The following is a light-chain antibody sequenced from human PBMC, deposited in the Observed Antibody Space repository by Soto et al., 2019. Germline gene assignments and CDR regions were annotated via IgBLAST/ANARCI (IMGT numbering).Light chain of an antibody. Sequence: QSALTQPASVSGSPGQSITISCTGTSSDVGGYSYVSWYQQLPGKAPKLMIYDVSDRPSGVSNRFSGSKSGNTASLTISGLQAEDEADYYCSSYTSSSLYDFGSGTKLTVL. CDR2: DVS. J-gene: IGLJ1*01. CDR3: SSYTSSSLYD. CDR1: SSDVGGYSY. V-gene: IGLV2-14*01.